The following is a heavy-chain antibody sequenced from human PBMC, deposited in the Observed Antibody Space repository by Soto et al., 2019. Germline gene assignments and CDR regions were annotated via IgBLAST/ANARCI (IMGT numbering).Heavy chain of an antibody. CDR2: IYYSGST. V-gene: IGHV4-39*01. Sequence: SETLSLTCTVSGGSISSRSYYSGWIRQPPGKRLEWIGSIYYSGSTYYNPSLQSRVTISVDTSKNQFSLKLSSVTAADTAVYYCARHDRLIDSSGWYDKGPTFDYWGQGTLVTVSS. J-gene: IGHJ4*02. CDR3: ARHDRLIDSSGWYDKGPTFDY. CDR1: GGSISSRSYY. D-gene: IGHD6-19*01.